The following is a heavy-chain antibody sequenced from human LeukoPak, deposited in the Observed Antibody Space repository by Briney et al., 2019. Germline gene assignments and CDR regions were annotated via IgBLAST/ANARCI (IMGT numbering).Heavy chain of an antibody. J-gene: IGHJ4*02. CDR3: ARHPLSTVVRGYFDY. V-gene: IGHV4-59*08. Sequence: PSETQSLTCTVSGGSISSYYWSWIRQPPGKGLEWIGYIYYSGSTNYNPSLKSRVTISVDTSKNQFSLKLSSVTAADTAVYYCARHPLSTVVRGYFDYWGQGTLVTVSS. D-gene: IGHD4-23*01. CDR1: GGSISSYY. CDR2: IYYSGST.